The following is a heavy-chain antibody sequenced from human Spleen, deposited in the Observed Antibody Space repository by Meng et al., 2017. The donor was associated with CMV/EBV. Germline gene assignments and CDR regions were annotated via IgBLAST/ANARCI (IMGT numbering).Heavy chain of an antibody. V-gene: IGHV4-34*01. CDR2: INHSGST. Sequence: SETLSLTCAVYGGSFNGYYWSWIRQPPGKGLEWIGEINHSGSTNYNPSLKSRVTISVDTSKKQFSLKLTPVTAADTAVYYCARGRKVDSWGQGTLVTVSS. CDR1: GGSFNGYY. CDR3: ARGRKVDS. J-gene: IGHJ4*02.